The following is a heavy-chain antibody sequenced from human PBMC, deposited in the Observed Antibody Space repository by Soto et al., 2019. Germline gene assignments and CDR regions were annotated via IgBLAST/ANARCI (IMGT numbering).Heavy chain of an antibody. CDR3: ARENRDDNSGWYSSSDWFDP. CDR2: IIPMFGTG. Sequence: QVQLVQSGAEVKKPGSSVRVSCKASGDTSDSFSISWVRQAPGQGLEWMGGIIPMFGTGNYAQEFQGRLTITADESTGTSYMDLKSLRSEDTAVYFCARENRDDNSGWYSSSDWFDPWGQGTLVTVSS. V-gene: IGHV1-69*01. CDR1: GDTSDSFS. J-gene: IGHJ5*02. D-gene: IGHD6-19*01.